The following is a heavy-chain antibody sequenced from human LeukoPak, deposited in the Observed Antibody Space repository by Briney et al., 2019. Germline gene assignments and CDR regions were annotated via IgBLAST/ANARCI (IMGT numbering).Heavy chain of an antibody. CDR2: ISSSSNYT. CDR3: ARSKPWGYCSGGSCYPTYYYYYMDV. J-gene: IGHJ6*03. Sequence: GGSLRLSCADSGSTFSSYSMKWVRQAPGRGLEWVSPISSSSNYTYYVDSVKGRFTISRDNAKNSLFLQMNSLRAEDTAVYFCARSKPWGYCSGGSCYPTYYYYYMDVWGKGTTVTVSS. V-gene: IGHV3-21*01. D-gene: IGHD2-15*01. CDR1: GSTFSSYS.